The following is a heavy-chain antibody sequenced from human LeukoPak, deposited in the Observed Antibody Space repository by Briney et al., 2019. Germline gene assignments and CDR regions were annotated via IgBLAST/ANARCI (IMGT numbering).Heavy chain of an antibody. Sequence: SETLSLTCNVSGGSISSYYWSWIRQPAGKGLEWIGRIYTSGSTNYNPSLKSRVTMSVDTSKNQFSLKLSSVTAADTAVYYCARTMVRGVNPYYYMDVWGKGTTVTISS. CDR3: ARTMVRGVNPYYYMDV. CDR2: IYTSGST. D-gene: IGHD3-10*01. J-gene: IGHJ6*03. CDR1: GGSISSYY. V-gene: IGHV4-4*07.